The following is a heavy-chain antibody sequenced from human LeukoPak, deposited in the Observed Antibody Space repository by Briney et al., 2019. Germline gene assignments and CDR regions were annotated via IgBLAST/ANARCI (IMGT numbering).Heavy chain of an antibody. CDR3: AVDYGRVGWAYYFDY. CDR1: GFTFSSYS. CDR2: ISSSSSYI. D-gene: IGHD4-17*01. J-gene: IGHJ4*02. Sequence: GGPLRLSCAASGFTFSSYSMNWVRQAPGKGLEWVSSISSSSSYIYYADSVKGRFTISRDNAKNSLYLQMNSLRAEDTAVYYCAVDYGRVGWAYYFDYWGQGTLVTVSS. V-gene: IGHV3-21*01.